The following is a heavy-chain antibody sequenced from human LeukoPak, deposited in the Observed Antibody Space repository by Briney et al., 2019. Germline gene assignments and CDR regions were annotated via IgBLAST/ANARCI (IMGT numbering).Heavy chain of an antibody. Sequence: PSETLSLTCTVSGGSISSSSYYWGWIRQPPGKGLEWIGSIYYSGSTYYNPSLKSRVTISVDTSKNQFSLKLSSVTAADTVVYYCARHSYDFWMFDPWGQGTLVTVSS. V-gene: IGHV4-39*01. D-gene: IGHD3-3*01. J-gene: IGHJ5*02. CDR2: IYYSGST. CDR1: GGSISSSSYY. CDR3: ARHSYDFWMFDP.